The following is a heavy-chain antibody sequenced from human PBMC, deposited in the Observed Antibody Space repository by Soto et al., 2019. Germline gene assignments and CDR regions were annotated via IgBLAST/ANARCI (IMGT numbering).Heavy chain of an antibody. CDR3: ASDWQLADYDYGMDV. Sequence: QVQLVQSGAEVKKPVDSVKVSCKASGYTFTGYYMHWVRQAPGQWLEWLGWINPNSGGTNYAQKFQGWVPMTRDTSISTAYMELIMLRSDDTAVYYVASDWQLADYDYGMDVWGKGSTVTVSS. CDR2: INPNSGGT. J-gene: IGHJ6*04. V-gene: IGHV1-2*04. D-gene: IGHD6-13*01. CDR1: GYTFTGYY.